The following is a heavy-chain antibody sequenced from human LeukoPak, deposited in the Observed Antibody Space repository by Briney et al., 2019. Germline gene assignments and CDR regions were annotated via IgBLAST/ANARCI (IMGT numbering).Heavy chain of an antibody. CDR3: ARFFNPLDF. CDR2: MNPSRDNT. CDR1: GYTFTDYD. J-gene: IGHJ4*02. V-gene: IGHV1-8*01. Sequence: ASVKVSCKASGYTFTDYDINWVRQAPGQGLEWMGWMNPSRDNTGYAQKFQGRVTMTKNTAISTAFMELSNLKFEDTAVYYCARFFNPLDFWGQGTLVTVSS.